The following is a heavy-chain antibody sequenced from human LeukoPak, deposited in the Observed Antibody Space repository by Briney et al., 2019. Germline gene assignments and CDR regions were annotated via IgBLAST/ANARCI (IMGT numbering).Heavy chain of an antibody. V-gene: IGHV3-21*06. CDR2: VSGTSEYI. Sequence: GGSLRLSCAASGFSFSTYSMIWVRQAPGKGLEWVSSVSGTSEYIYYAGSVRGRFTISRNNAKNTVYLQMNSLRAEDTAVYYCARWYSSGWYSDYWGQGTLVTVPS. D-gene: IGHD6-19*01. CDR3: ARWYSSGWYSDY. CDR1: GFSFSTYS. J-gene: IGHJ4*02.